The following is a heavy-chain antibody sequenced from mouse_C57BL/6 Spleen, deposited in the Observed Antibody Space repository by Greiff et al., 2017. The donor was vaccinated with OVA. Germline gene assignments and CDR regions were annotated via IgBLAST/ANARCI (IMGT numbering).Heavy chain of an antibody. CDR3: TRSHYGSRKFAY. D-gene: IGHD1-1*01. CDR1: GYTFTDYE. V-gene: IGHV1-15*01. J-gene: IGHJ3*01. Sequence: VQLQQSGAELVRPGASVTLSCKASGYTFTDYEMHWVKQTPVHGLEWIGAIDPETGGTAYNQKFKGKAILTADKSSSTAYMELRSLTSEDSAVYYCTRSHYGSRKFAYWGQGTLVTVSA. CDR2: IDPETGGT.